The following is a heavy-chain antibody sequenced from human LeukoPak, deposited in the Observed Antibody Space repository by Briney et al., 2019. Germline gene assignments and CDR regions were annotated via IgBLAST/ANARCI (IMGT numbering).Heavy chain of an antibody. Sequence: GGSLRLSCAVSGFIFGDYNMNWVRQAPGKGLEWVSYISSGGSSIYYADTVKGRFTISRDNARNSLYLQMNGLTDEDTAVYYCAREPPGNYDDSGHYYAYFDCWGQGALVTVSS. D-gene: IGHD3-22*01. CDR1: GFIFGDYN. CDR2: ISSGGSSI. CDR3: AREPPGNYDDSGHYYAYFDC. V-gene: IGHV3-48*02. J-gene: IGHJ4*02.